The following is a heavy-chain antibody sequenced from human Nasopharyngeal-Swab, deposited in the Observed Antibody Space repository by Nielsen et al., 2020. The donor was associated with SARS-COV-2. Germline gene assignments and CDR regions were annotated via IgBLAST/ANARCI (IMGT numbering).Heavy chain of an antibody. D-gene: IGHD6-19*01. CDR3: AKGDSSGWYTITGFDY. Sequence: GGSLRLSCAASGFTFSSYAMSWVRQAPGKGLEWVSAISGSGGSTYYADSVKGRFTISRDNSKNTLYLQMNSLRAEDTAVYYCAKGDSSGWYTITGFDYWGQGTLVTVSS. CDR2: ISGSGGST. CDR1: GFTFSSYA. J-gene: IGHJ4*02. V-gene: IGHV3-23*01.